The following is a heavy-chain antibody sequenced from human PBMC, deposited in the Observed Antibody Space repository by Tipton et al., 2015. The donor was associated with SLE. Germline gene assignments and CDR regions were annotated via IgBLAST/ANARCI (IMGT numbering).Heavy chain of an antibody. CDR3: ARADSGYDWGYYGMDV. CDR2: INSGGSST. Sequence: SLRLSCAASGFTFSSYWMHWVRQAPGKGLVWVSRINSGGSSTSYADSVKGRFTISRDNAKNTLYLQMNSLRAEDTAVYYCARADSGYDWGYYGMDVWGQGTTVTVSS. J-gene: IGHJ6*02. V-gene: IGHV3-74*01. D-gene: IGHD5-12*01. CDR1: GFTFSSYW.